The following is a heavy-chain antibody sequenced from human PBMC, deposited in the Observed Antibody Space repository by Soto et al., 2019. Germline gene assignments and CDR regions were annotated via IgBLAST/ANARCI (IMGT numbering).Heavy chain of an antibody. CDR2: INPILSMS. CDR1: GDTFAFYS. J-gene: IGHJ4*02. Sequence: QVQLVQSGAEVKRPGSSVKVSCKASGDTFAFYSINWVRQDPGLGLEWMGRINPILSMSNYAQRFQGRVTMTADKSTSTAYMVLNSLRSEYTAMYYCATSYGSGYRAFDYWGQGALVTVSS. CDR3: ATSYGSGYRAFDY. V-gene: IGHV1-69*02. D-gene: IGHD3-10*01.